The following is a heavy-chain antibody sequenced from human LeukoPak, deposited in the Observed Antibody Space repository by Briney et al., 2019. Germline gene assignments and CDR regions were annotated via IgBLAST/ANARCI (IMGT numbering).Heavy chain of an antibody. V-gene: IGHV1-69*06. Sequence: SVKVSCKASGGTFSSYAISWVRQAPGQGLEWMGGIIPIFGTANYAQKFQGRVTITADKSTSTAYMELSSLRSEDTAVYYCARNRYSGSYVHFDYWGRGTLVTVSS. J-gene: IGHJ4*02. CDR2: IIPIFGTA. CDR1: GGTFSSYA. CDR3: ARNRYSGSYVHFDY. D-gene: IGHD1-26*01.